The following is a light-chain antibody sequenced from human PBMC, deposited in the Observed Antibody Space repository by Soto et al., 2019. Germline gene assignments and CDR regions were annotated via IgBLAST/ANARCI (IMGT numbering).Light chain of an antibody. CDR1: SSNIGNNF. Sequence: QSVLTQPPSVSAAPGQIVTISCSGSSSNIGNNFVSWYQHLPGTAPKLLIYDNNKRPSGIPDRFSGSKSGTSATLGITGLQTGDEADYYCATWDSLNPGLVIFGGGTKLTVL. V-gene: IGLV1-51*01. J-gene: IGLJ2*01. CDR2: DNN. CDR3: ATWDSLNPGLVI.